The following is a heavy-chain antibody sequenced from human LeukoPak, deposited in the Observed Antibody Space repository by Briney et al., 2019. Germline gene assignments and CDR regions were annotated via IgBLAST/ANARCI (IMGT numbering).Heavy chain of an antibody. CDR1: GYFIRSGFY. Sequence: SETLSLTCTVSGYFIRSGFYWGWIRQPPGKGLEWIGSFYHSGSTYYNPSLESRVTISVDKSKNQFSLKLSSVTAADTAVYYCASVNDYGDPLPRYMDVWGKGTAVTVSS. CDR3: ASVNDYGDPLPRYMDV. D-gene: IGHD4-17*01. V-gene: IGHV4-38-2*02. CDR2: FYHSGST. J-gene: IGHJ6*03.